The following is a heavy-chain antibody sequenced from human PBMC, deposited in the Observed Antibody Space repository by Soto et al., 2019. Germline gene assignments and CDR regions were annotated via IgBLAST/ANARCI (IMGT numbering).Heavy chain of an antibody. CDR2: VYPRDSDT. Sequence: GESVKISCKASGHIFIDYCIGWVRQMPGKGLEWMGIVYPRDSDTRYSPSFQGQVTISADRSTGTAFLQWRSLKASDTALYYCARPPLPGYSIHFNSWGQGTLVTVSS. J-gene: IGHJ4*02. CDR1: GHIFIDYC. CDR3: ARPPLPGYSIHFNS. D-gene: IGHD2-15*01. V-gene: IGHV5-51*01.